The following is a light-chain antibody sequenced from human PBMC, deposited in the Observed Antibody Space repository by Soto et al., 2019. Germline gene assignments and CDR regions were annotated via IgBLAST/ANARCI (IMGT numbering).Light chain of an antibody. J-gene: IGKJ3*01. CDR2: AAS. CDR1: QSVGGD. CDR3: HQYNKWPYT. V-gene: IGKV3-15*01. Sequence: VMTQSPGTLSVSPGERATLSCRASQSVGGDLAWYQHKPGQAPRLLIYAASTRATGIPARFSGSGSGTEFTLTIGSLQSEDFAIYYCHQYNKWPYTFGPGTKVDIK.